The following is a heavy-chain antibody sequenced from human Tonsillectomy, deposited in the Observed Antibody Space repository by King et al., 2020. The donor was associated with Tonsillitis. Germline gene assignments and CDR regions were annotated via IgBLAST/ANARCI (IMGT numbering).Heavy chain of an antibody. CDR1: GGTFSIYA. Sequence: VQLVESGAEVKKPGSSVKVSCKASGGTFSIYAISWVRQAPGQGLEWMGGIIPISGAADYAQKFQGRVTITADESTSTAYMELNSLRSEDTAVHYCARFGPRPGNSSGRDYYYYGMDVWGQGTTVTVSS. D-gene: IGHD6-19*01. CDR3: ARFGPRPGNSSGRDYYYYGMDV. J-gene: IGHJ6*02. V-gene: IGHV1-69*01. CDR2: IIPISGAA.